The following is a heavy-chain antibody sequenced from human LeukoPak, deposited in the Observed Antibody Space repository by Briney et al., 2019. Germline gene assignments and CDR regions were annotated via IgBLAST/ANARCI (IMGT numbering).Heavy chain of an antibody. V-gene: IGHV3-11*01. CDR3: ARGYCSSTSCYDYYYYYGMDV. J-gene: IGHJ6*02. CDR1: GFTFSDYY. D-gene: IGHD2-2*01. Sequence: PGGSLRLSCAASGFTFSDYYMSWIRQAPGKGLEWVSYISSSCSTIYYADSVKGRFTISRDNAKNSLYLQMNSLRAEDTAVYYCARGYCSSTSCYDYYYYYGMDVWGQGTTVTVSS. CDR2: ISSSCSTI.